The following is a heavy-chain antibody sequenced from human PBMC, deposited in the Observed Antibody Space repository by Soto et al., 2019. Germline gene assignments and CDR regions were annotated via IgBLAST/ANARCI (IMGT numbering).Heavy chain of an antibody. V-gene: IGHV5-10-1*01. J-gene: IGHJ4*01. CDR3: ARQTYYSDSCAHYLYDFDS. CDR2: IDPSDSYT. D-gene: IGHD3-22*01. Sequence: GESLKISCKGSGYSFAGYWITWVRQMPGKGLQWMGRIDPSDSYTNYSPSFQGHVTISSDKSISTAYLQWSSLGASDTAMYYCARQTYYSDSCAHYLYDFDSWG. CDR1: GYSFAGYW.